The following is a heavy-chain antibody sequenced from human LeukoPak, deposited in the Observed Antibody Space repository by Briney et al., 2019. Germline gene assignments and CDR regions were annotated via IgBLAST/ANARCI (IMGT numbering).Heavy chain of an antibody. Sequence: PSETLSLTCTVSGGSISSYYWSWIRQPPGKGLEWIGYIYYSGSTNYNPFLKSRVTISVDTSKNQFSLKLSSVTAADTAVYYCARGIAVAVFDYWGQGTLVTVSS. J-gene: IGHJ4*02. CDR1: GGSISSYY. D-gene: IGHD6-19*01. CDR3: ARGIAVAVFDY. CDR2: IYYSGST. V-gene: IGHV4-59*01.